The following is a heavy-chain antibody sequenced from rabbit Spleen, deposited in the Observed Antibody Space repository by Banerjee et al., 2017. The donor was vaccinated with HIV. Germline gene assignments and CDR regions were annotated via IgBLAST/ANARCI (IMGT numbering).Heavy chain of an antibody. J-gene: IGHJ6*01. CDR2: IDVGFGGTT. CDR3: ARDTSTSFSSYGMDL. V-gene: IGHV1S40*01. Sequence: QSLEESGGDLVKPGTSLTLTCTASGFSFNSNYYMCWVRQAPGKGLEWIACIDVGFGGTTYYANWAKGRFTISSDNAQNTVDLQMNSLTPADTATYFCARDTSTSFSSYGMDLWGPGTLVTVS. D-gene: IGHD1-1*01. CDR1: GFSFNSNYY.